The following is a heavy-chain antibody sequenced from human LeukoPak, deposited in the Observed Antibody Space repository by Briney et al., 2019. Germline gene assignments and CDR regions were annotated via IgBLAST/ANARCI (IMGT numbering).Heavy chain of an antibody. CDR2: INPSGGST. D-gene: IGHD3-22*01. CDR1: GCTFTSYY. Sequence: GASVKVSCKASGCTFTSYYMHWVRQAPGQGLEWMGIINPSGGSTSYAQKFQGRVTMTRDTSTSTAYMELSSLRSEDTAVYYCARVYYDSSGYYWNNWFDPWGQGTLVTVSS. J-gene: IGHJ5*02. CDR3: ARVYYDSSGYYWNNWFDP. V-gene: IGHV1-46*01.